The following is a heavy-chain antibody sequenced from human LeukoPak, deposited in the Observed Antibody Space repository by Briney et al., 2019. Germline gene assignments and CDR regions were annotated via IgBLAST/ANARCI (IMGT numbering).Heavy chain of an antibody. J-gene: IGHJ4*02. Sequence: PSETLSLTCTVSGYSISSGYYWGWIRQPPGKGLEWIGSIYYSGSTYYNPSLKSRVTISVDTSKNQFSLKLSSVTAADTAVYYCAGVTTGYFDYWGQGTLVTVSS. CDR3: AGVTTGYFDY. CDR1: GYSISSGYY. V-gene: IGHV4-38-2*02. D-gene: IGHD1-1*01. CDR2: IYYSGST.